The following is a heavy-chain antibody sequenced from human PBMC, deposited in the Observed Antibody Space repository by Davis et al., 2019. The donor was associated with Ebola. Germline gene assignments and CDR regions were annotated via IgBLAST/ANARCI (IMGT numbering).Heavy chain of an antibody. J-gene: IGHJ6*04. CDR3: ARDHPYGDYSYYYYYGMDF. V-gene: IGHV4-4*02. CDR1: GVFVSSRNW. Sequence: MPSETLSLTCAFSGVFVSSRNWWSWLRQSPGKGLEWLGEIYHGGITQYNPSLKSRVTMSVDMSKNQFSLRLTSVTAADTAMYYCARDHPYGDYSYYYYYGMDFWGKGTTVTVSS. D-gene: IGHD4-17*01. CDR2: IYHGGIT.